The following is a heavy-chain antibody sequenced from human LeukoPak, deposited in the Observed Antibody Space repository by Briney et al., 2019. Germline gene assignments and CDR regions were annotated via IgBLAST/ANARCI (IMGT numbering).Heavy chain of an antibody. V-gene: IGHV4-61*02. CDR3: ARGYDSSGYYFY. D-gene: IGHD3-22*01. CDR2: IYTSGST. Sequence: SETPSLTCTVSGGSISSGSYYWSWIRQPAGKGLERIGRIYTSGSTNYNPSLKSRVTISVDTSKNQFSLKLSSVTAADTAVYYCARGYDSSGYYFYWGQGTLVTVSS. J-gene: IGHJ4*02. CDR1: GGSISSGSYY.